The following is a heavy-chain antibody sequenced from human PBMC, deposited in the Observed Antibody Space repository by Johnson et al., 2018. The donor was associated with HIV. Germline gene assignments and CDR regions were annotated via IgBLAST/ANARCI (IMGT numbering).Heavy chain of an antibody. V-gene: IGHV3-20*04. J-gene: IGHJ3*02. Sequence: VQLVESGGGVVRPGGSLRLSCEGSGFSFDDYGMSWVRQRPGKGLDWVSGFNWNGGSTGYADSVKGRFSISRDNVKNSLELQLTSLRIEDTALYYCARDPSTHYSRLTGDFGAFDIWGQGTLVFVSS. D-gene: IGHD7-27*01. CDR2: FNWNGGST. CDR3: ARDPSTHYSRLTGDFGAFDI. CDR1: GFSFDDYG.